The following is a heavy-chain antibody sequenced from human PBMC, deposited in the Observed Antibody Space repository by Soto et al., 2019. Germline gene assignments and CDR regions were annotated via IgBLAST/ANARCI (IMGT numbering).Heavy chain of an antibody. CDR1: GFTVSNTY. Sequence: GGSLRLSCAASGFTVSNTYMSWVRQAPGKGLEWVSVIYAGFNTYYADSVKGRFTISRDNSKNTLYLQMNTLRAEDTAVYFCARVTLPHYSGGWDAGFGTFDIWGQGTMVTVSS. D-gene: IGHD6-19*01. CDR2: IYAGFNT. CDR3: ARVTLPHYSGGWDAGFGTFDI. V-gene: IGHV3-53*01. J-gene: IGHJ3*02.